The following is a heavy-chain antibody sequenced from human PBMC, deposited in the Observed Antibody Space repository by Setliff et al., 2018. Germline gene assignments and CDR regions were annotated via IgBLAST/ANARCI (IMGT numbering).Heavy chain of an antibody. V-gene: IGHV4-59*08. Sequence: SETLSLTCTVSGDSISSYYWGWIRQPPGKGLEWIGYIYYSGSTYYNPSLKSRVTISVDTSKNQFSLKLSSVTAADTAVYYCARAGVYYDSSGYYYVPIFDYWGQGTLVTVSS. D-gene: IGHD3-22*01. CDR1: GDSISSYY. CDR3: ARAGVYYDSSGYYYVPIFDY. J-gene: IGHJ4*02. CDR2: IYYSGST.